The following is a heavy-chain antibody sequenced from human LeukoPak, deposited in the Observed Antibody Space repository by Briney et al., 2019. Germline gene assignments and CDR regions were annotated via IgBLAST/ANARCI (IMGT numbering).Heavy chain of an antibody. J-gene: IGHJ4*02. V-gene: IGHV3-53*01. CDR1: GFTVSSNY. Sequence: GGSLRLSCAASGFTVSSNYMSWVRQAPGKGLEWVSVIYSGGSTYYADSVKGRFTISRDNSKNALYLQMNSLRAEDTAVYYCARGWARPGFDDWGQGTLVTVSS. CDR2: IYSGGST. CDR3: ARGWARPGFDD. D-gene: IGHD6-6*01.